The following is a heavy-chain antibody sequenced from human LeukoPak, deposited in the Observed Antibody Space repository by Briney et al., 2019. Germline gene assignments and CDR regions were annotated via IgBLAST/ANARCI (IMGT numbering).Heavy chain of an antibody. CDR1: GFTFGNYA. D-gene: IGHD1-26*01. CDR2: ISGSGGST. J-gene: IGHJ6*02. CDR3: AKSTYSGSYSYYYGMDV. Sequence: GGSLRLSCAASGFTFGNYAMSWVRQAPGKGLEWVSAISGSGGSTYYADSVKGRFTISRDNSKNTLYLQMNSLRAEDTAVYYCAKSTYSGSYSYYYGMDVWGQGTTVTVSS. V-gene: IGHV3-23*01.